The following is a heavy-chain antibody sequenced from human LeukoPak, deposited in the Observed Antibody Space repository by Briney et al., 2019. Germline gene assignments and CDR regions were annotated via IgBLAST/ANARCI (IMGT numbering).Heavy chain of an antibody. J-gene: IGHJ4*02. CDR3: ARDLRIAVAGSYFDY. Sequence: GGSLRLSCAASGFTFSSYSMNWVCQAPGKGLEWVAVIWYDGSNKYYADSVKGRFTISRDNSKNTLYLQMNSLRAEDTAVYYCARDLRIAVAGSYFDYWGQGTLVTVSS. V-gene: IGHV3-33*08. D-gene: IGHD6-19*01. CDR2: IWYDGSNK. CDR1: GFTFSSYS.